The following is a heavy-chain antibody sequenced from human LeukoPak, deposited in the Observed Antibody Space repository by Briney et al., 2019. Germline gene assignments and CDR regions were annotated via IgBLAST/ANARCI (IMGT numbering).Heavy chain of an antibody. J-gene: IGHJ4*02. CDR3: ARDLSSRDAY. CDR2: ISSSSSYI. CDR1: GFTFSSYS. Sequence: GGSLRLSCAASGFTFSSYSMNWVRQAPGKGLEWVSSISSSSSYIYYADSVKGRFAISRDNTKNSLYLQMNSLTVEDTAVCYCARDLSSRDAYWGQGTLVTVSS. D-gene: IGHD6-13*01. V-gene: IGHV3-21*04.